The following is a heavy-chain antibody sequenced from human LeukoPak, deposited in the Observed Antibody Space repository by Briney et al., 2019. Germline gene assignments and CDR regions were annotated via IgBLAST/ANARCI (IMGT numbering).Heavy chain of an antibody. D-gene: IGHD1-26*01. CDR2: IYYSGST. V-gene: IGHV4-59*01. CDR1: GGSISSYY. Sequence: SETLSLTGTVSGGSISSYYWSWIRQPPGKGLEWIGYIYYSGSTNYNPSLKSRVTISVDTSKNQFSLKLSSVTAADTAVYYCAREISIRGDAFDIWGQGTMVTVSS. J-gene: IGHJ3*02. CDR3: AREISIRGDAFDI.